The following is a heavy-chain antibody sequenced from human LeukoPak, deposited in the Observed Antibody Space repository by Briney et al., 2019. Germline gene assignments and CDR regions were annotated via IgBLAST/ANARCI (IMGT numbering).Heavy chain of an antibody. D-gene: IGHD2-2*01. V-gene: IGHV3-21*01. CDR3: ARGQSTSLVEDGMDV. Sequence: GGSLRLSCAASGFTFSSYSKNWVRQAPGKGLEWVSSISSSSSYIYYADSVKGRFTISRDNAKNSLYLQMNSLRAEDTAVYYCARGQSTSLVEDGMDVWGQGTTVTVSS. CDR2: ISSSSSYI. CDR1: GFTFSSYS. J-gene: IGHJ6*02.